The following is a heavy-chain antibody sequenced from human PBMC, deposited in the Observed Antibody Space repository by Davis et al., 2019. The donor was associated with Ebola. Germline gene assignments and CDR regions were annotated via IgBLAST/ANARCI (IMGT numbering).Heavy chain of an antibody. CDR1: AGSISSSIYY. D-gene: IGHD3-22*01. Sequence: GSLRLSCTVSAGSISSSIYYWSSIRQPPGKGLEWIGEINHSGSTNYNPSLKSRVTISVDTSKNQFSLRLSSVTAADTAVYYCARGLTYYYDSSGYSWGQGTLVTVSS. J-gene: IGHJ4*02. CDR2: INHSGST. V-gene: IGHV4-39*07. CDR3: ARGLTYYYDSSGYS.